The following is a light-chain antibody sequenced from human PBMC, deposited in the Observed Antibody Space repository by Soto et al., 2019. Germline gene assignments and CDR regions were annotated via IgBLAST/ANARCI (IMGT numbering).Light chain of an antibody. V-gene: IGLV2-14*01. J-gene: IGLJ2*01. Sequence: QSALTQPASVSGSPGQSITISCTGTSSDVGGYNYVSWYQQHPGKAPKLMIYEVYNRPSGVSNRLSGSKSGNTASLTISGLQAEDEADYYCSSYTSSRTRVFGGGTKLTVL. CDR1: SSDVGGYNY. CDR2: EVY. CDR3: SSYTSSRTRV.